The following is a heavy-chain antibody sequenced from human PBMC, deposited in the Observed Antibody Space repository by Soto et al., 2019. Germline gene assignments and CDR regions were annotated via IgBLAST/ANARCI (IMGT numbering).Heavy chain of an antibody. V-gene: IGHV4-39*01. CDR1: GGSISSTSYY. Sequence: SATLSLTCTVSGGSISSTSYYWGWIRQPPGRGLEWIGSIFYSGSTYYNPSLKSRVTISVDTSKNQFSLTLSSVTDADTAVYYCARARYDYIWGSYRYLDYWGQGTLVTVSS. CDR3: ARARYDYIWGSYRYLDY. J-gene: IGHJ4*02. D-gene: IGHD3-16*02. CDR2: IFYSGST.